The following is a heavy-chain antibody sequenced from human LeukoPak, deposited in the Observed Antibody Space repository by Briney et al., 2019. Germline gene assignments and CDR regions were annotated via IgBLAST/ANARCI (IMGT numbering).Heavy chain of an antibody. D-gene: IGHD2-15*01. J-gene: IGHJ4*02. CDR1: GGSFSGYY. Sequence: SETLSLTCAVYGGSFSGYYWSWLRQPPGQGLEWIGEINHSGSTNYNPSLKSRVTISVDTSKNQFSLKLSSVTAADTAVYYCARTKWTLVAATWYFDYWGQGTLVTVSS. CDR2: INHSGST. CDR3: ARTKWTLVAATWYFDY. V-gene: IGHV4-34*01.